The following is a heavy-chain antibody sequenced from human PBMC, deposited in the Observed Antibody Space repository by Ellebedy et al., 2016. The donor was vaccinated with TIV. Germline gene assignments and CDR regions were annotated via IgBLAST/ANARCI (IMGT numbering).Heavy chain of an antibody. V-gene: IGHV3-9*01. J-gene: IGHJ4*02. CDR1: GFTFDDYA. D-gene: IGHD6-19*01. CDR3: AKDGRIAVAGPLDY. Sequence: SLKISCAASGFTFDDYAMHWVRQAPGKGLEWVSGISWNSGSIGYADSVKGRFTISRDNAKNSLYLQMNSLRAEDTALYYCAKDGRIAVAGPLDYWGQGTLVTVSS. CDR2: ISWNSGSI.